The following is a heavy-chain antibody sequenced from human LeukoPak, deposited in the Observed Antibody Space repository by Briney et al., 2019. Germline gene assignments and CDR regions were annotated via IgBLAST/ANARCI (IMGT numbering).Heavy chain of an antibody. J-gene: IGHJ3*02. CDR1: GFTFSSYA. CDR2: ISGSGGST. Sequence: GGSLRLSCAASGFTFSSYAMSWVRQAPGKGLEWVSAISGSGGSTYYADSVKGRFTISRDNSKNTLYLQMNSLRAEDTAVYYCARSMRMWEVTRGPFDIWGQGTMVTVSS. CDR3: ARSMRMWEVTRGPFDI. V-gene: IGHV3-23*01. D-gene: IGHD1-26*01.